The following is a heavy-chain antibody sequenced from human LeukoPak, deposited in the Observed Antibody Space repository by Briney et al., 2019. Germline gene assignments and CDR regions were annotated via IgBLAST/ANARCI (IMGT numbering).Heavy chain of an antibody. V-gene: IGHV1-46*01. CDR3: ARGPGGPYYYDSSGYYFPRTPRFDY. Sequence: ASVKVSCKASGYTFTSYYMHWVRQAPGQGLEWMGIINPSGGSTSYAQKFQGGVTMTRDTSTSTVYMELSSLRSEDTAVYYCARGPGGPYYYDSSGYYFPRTPRFDYWGQGTLVTVSS. CDR1: GYTFTSYY. D-gene: IGHD3-22*01. CDR2: INPSGGST. J-gene: IGHJ4*02.